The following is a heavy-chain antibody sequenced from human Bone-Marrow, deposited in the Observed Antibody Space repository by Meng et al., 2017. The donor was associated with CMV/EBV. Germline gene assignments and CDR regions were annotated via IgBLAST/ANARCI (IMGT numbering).Heavy chain of an antibody. V-gene: IGHV3-30*04. CDR2: LSQDEVVE. CDR3: ARDAATGDNDATDY. D-gene: IGHD2-21*02. J-gene: IGHJ4*02. CDR1: GFTFRTYT. Sequence: GGSLRLSCAASGFTFRTYTMHWIRQAPGKGLEWVSVLSQDEVVEYYADSVKGRFTISRDNSKNMLYLQMNNLTAEDTALYYGARDAATGDNDATDYWGQGTRVTVSS.